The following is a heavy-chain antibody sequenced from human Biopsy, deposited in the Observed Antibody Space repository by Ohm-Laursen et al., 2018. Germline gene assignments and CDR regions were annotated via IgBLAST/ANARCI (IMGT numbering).Heavy chain of an antibody. CDR1: GFTFSDYA. Sequence: LTCAASGFTFSDYAMHWVRQAPGKGLEWVAIITHDGSKTYYADSVEGRFTISRDQFKSTVYLQLNSLRTEDTAIYYCTKERRGWYSERWGQGTLVTVSS. CDR2: ITHDGSKT. CDR3: TKERRGWYSER. V-gene: IGHV3-30*18. J-gene: IGHJ4*02. D-gene: IGHD6-19*01.